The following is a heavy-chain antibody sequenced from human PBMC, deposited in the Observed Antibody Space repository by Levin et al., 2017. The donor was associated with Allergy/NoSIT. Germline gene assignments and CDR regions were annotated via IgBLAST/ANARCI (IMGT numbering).Heavy chain of an antibody. Sequence: SETLSLTCTVSGGSVSSGSYYWSWIRQPPGKGLEWIGYIYYSGSTNYNPSLKSRVTISVDTSKNQFSLKLSSVTAADTAVYYCAGVDTAMVYFDYWGQGTLVTVSS. CDR3: AGVDTAMVYFDY. J-gene: IGHJ4*02. V-gene: IGHV4-61*01. D-gene: IGHD5-18*01. CDR2: IYYSGST. CDR1: GGSVSSGSYY.